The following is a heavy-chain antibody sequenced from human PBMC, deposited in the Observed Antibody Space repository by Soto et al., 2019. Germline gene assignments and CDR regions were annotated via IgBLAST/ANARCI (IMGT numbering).Heavy chain of an antibody. Sequence: PSETLSLTCAVSGGSISSGGYSWSWIRQPPGKGLEWIGYIYHSGSTYYNPSLESRLTMSVDMSKNHFSLKLSSLPAADTAVYYCAGGTVGKKVAYWGQVTLVTVS. D-gene: IGHD5-12*01. J-gene: IGHJ4*02. V-gene: IGHV4-30-2*02. CDR2: IYHSGST. CDR3: AGGTVGKKVAY. CDR1: GGSISSGGYS.